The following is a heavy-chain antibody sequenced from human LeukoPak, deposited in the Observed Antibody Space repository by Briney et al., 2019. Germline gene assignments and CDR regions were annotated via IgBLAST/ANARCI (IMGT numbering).Heavy chain of an antibody. CDR1: GYTLTALS. V-gene: IGHV1-24*01. J-gene: IGHJ4*02. CDR2: FDPEDGET. CDR3: AVDSISFGDY. Sequence: GASVKVSCKVSGYTLTALSMHWVRQAPVKGLEWMGSFDPEDGETIYAQKFQGRVTMTEDTSTDTAFMELNSLRSEDTAIYYCAVDSISFGDYWGQGTLVTVSS. D-gene: IGHD3-16*01.